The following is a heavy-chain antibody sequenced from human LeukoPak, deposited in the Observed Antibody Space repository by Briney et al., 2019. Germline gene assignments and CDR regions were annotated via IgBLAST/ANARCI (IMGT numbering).Heavy chain of an antibody. CDR1: GFTFSDYY. Sequence: GRSLRLSCAASGFTFSDYYMSWIRQAPGKGLEWVSYISSSSSYTNYADSVKGRFTISRDNAKNSLYLQMNSLRAEDTAVYYCARAPIRIAAAGTEFDYWGQGTLVTVSS. J-gene: IGHJ4*02. D-gene: IGHD6-13*01. V-gene: IGHV3-11*05. CDR2: ISSSSSYT. CDR3: ARAPIRIAAAGTEFDY.